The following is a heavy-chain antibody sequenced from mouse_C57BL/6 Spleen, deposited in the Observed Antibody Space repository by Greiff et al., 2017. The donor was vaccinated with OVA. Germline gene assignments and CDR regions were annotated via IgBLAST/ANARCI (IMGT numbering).Heavy chain of an antibody. Sequence: EVQGVESGGGLVKPGGSLKLSCAASGFTFSSYAMSWVRQTPGKRLEWVATISDGGSYTYYPDNVKGRFTISRDNAKNNLYLQMSHLKSEDTAMYYCARVSTGFDYWGQGTTLTVSS. V-gene: IGHV5-4*01. J-gene: IGHJ2*01. CDR3: ARVSTGFDY. D-gene: IGHD4-1*02. CDR2: ISDGGSYT. CDR1: GFTFSSYA.